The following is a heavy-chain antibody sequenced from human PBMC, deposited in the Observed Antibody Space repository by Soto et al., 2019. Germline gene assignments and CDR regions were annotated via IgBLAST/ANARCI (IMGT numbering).Heavy chain of an antibody. CDR3: AKDRALENQTPYGMDV. J-gene: IGHJ6*02. Sequence: EMQLLESGGGLGQRGGSLRLSCVASPITVYNFAAMSWVRQTPERGLEWVSTISGRGDHRYYADSVKGRFTISRDNSKNRLYLQMDGLRVDDTAVYYCAKDRALENQTPYGMDVWGQGTTATV. V-gene: IGHV3-23*01. CDR2: ISGRGDHR. D-gene: IGHD2-2*01. CDR1: PITVYNFAA.